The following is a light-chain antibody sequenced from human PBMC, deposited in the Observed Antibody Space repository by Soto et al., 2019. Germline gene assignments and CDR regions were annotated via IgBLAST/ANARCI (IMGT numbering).Light chain of an antibody. J-gene: IGKJ1*01. CDR3: QQYNSYSRT. Sequence: IHMTQSTSNPAASGRGRVPNTCPASQSISSWLAWYQQKPGKAPKLLIYKASSLESGVPSRFSGSGSGTEFTLTISSLQPDDFATYYCQQYNSYSRTFGQGTKVDIK. CDR1: QSISSW. V-gene: IGKV1-5*03. CDR2: KAS.